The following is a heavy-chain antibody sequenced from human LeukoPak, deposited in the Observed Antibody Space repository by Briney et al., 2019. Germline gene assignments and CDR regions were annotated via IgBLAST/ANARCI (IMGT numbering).Heavy chain of an antibody. CDR2: ISGSGGGT. CDR3: ANGYSSGSFGFDY. Sequence: PGGSLRLSCAASGFTFSSYALSWVRQAPGKGLEWVSAISGSGGGTYYADSVKGRFTISRDNSKNTLYLQMNSLRAEDTAVYYCANGYSSGSFGFDYWGQGTLVTVSS. V-gene: IGHV3-23*01. CDR1: GFTFSSYA. J-gene: IGHJ4*02. D-gene: IGHD6-19*01.